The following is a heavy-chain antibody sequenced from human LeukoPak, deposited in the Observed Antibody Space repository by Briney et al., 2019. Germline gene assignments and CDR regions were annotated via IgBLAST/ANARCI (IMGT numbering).Heavy chain of an antibody. Sequence: GGSLRLSCAASGFTFDDHAMHWVRQAPGKGLEWVSVISGDGGTIYYADSVKGRFTISRDNRKNCLYLLMNSLRTEDTALYHCAKDPATKDGHGAWFHPWAQGTLVTVSS. J-gene: IGHJ5*02. CDR1: GFTFDDHA. CDR3: AKDPATKDGHGAWFHP. V-gene: IGHV3-43*02. CDR2: ISGDGGTI. D-gene: IGHD1-26*01.